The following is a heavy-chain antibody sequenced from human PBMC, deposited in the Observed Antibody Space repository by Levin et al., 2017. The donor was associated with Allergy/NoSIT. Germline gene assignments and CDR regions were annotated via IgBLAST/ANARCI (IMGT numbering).Heavy chain of an antibody. D-gene: IGHD2-2*01. J-gene: IGHJ1*01. V-gene: IGHV3-30-3*01. Sequence: GGSLRLSCAASGFTFSSYAMHWVRQAPGKGLEWVAVISYDGSNKYYADSVKGRFTISRDNSKNTLYLQMNSLRAEDTAVYYCARDQGRSTRLNWYFQHWGQGTLVTVSS. CDR3: ARDQGRSTRLNWYFQH. CDR1: GFTFSSYA. CDR2: ISYDGSNK.